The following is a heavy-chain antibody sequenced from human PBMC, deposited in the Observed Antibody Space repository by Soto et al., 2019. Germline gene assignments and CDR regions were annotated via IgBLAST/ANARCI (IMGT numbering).Heavy chain of an antibody. CDR3: ARDLWFGEDKGWFDP. Sequence: QVQLVQSGAEVKKPGSSVKVSCKASGGTFSSYTISWVRQAPGQGLEWMGRIIPILGIANYAQKFQGRVTITADKSTSTAHMELSSLRSEDTAVYYCARDLWFGEDKGWFDPWGQATLVTVSS. CDR1: GGTFSSYT. J-gene: IGHJ5*02. V-gene: IGHV1-69*08. D-gene: IGHD3-10*01. CDR2: IIPILGIA.